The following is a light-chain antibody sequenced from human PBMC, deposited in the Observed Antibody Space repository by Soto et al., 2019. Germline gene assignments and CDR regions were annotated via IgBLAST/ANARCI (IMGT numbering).Light chain of an antibody. J-gene: IGKJ4*01. CDR1: QGISSY. V-gene: IGKV1-9*01. CDR2: AAS. Sequence: DIQLTQSPSFLSASVGDRVTITCRASQGISSYLAWYQQKPGKAPKLLIYAASTLQSGVPSRFSGSGSGTEFTLTISSLQPDDFATYYCQQYHSYSITFGGGTKVDIK. CDR3: QQYHSYSIT.